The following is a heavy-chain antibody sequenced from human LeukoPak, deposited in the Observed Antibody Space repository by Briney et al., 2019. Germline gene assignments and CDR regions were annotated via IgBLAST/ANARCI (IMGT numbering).Heavy chain of an antibody. V-gene: IGHV4-31*03. CDR2: IYYVGNT. Sequence: SQTLSLTCTVSGGSISSGGNYWSWLRQLPGKGLEWIGYIYYVGNTNYNPSLKSRLSMSVDTSKNQFSLSLTSLTAADTADYYYARVEVFGPTRYFDYWGQGAMVSVSS. CDR1: GGSISSGGNY. CDR3: ARVEVFGPTRYFDY. D-gene: IGHD2-15*01. J-gene: IGHJ4*02.